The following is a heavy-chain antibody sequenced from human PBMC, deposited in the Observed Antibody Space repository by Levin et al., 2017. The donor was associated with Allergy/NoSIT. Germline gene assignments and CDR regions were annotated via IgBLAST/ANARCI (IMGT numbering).Heavy chain of an antibody. Sequence: SQTLSLTCAVYGGSFSGYYWSWIRQPPGKGLEWIGEINHSGSTNYNPSLKSRVTISVDTSKNQFSLKLSSVTAADTAVYYCARGRGVVAARWFDPWGQGTLVTVSS. D-gene: IGHD2-15*01. J-gene: IGHJ5*02. CDR1: GGSFSGYY. CDR3: ARGRGVVAARWFDP. V-gene: IGHV4-34*01. CDR2: INHSGST.